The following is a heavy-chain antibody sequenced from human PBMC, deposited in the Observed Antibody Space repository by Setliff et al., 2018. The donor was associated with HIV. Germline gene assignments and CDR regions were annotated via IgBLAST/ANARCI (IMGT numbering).Heavy chain of an antibody. Sequence: ASVKVSCKASGYTFTGYYIHWVRLAPGQGLEWMGWINPNSDGANYAQKFLGRVTMTRDTSISTAYMELTRLRSDDTAVYYCTRDQDNSLDYWGQGTLVTVSS. V-gene: IGHV1-2*02. CDR3: TRDQDNSLDY. D-gene: IGHD2-21*01. CDR1: GYTFTGYY. J-gene: IGHJ4*02. CDR2: INPNSDGA.